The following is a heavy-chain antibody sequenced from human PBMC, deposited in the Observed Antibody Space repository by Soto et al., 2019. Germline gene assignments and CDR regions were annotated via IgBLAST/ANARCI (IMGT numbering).Heavy chain of an antibody. D-gene: IGHD3-3*02. V-gene: IGHV1-2*02. J-gene: IGHJ5*02. CDR1: GYTFTGHY. CDR2: IGPESGAT. Sequence: ASVKVSCKTSGYTFTGHYIHWVRQAPQQGPEWMGEIGPESGATRYAEKFRGRVTMTMDTSITTVYMELRNLSPDDTAVYYCGRGPRGQIFIFPWGQGTPVTVSS. CDR3: GRGPRGQIFIFP.